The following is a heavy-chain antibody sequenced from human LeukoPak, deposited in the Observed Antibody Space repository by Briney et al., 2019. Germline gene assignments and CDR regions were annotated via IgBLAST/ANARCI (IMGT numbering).Heavy chain of an antibody. J-gene: IGHJ4*02. D-gene: IGHD5-18*01. CDR2: ISSSSSYI. V-gene: IGHV3-21*01. Sequence: GGSLRLSCAASGFTFSSYEMNWVRQAPGKGLEWVSSISSSSSYIYYADSVKGRFTISRDNAKNSLYLQMNSLRAEDTAVYYCARGGYSYGLYYFDYWGQGTLVTVSS. CDR1: GFTFSSYE. CDR3: ARGGYSYGLYYFDY.